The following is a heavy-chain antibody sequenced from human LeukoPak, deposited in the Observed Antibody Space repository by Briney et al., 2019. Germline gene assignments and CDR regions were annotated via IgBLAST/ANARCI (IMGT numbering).Heavy chain of an antibody. CDR1: GYTFTGYY. Sequence: ASVEVSCKASGYTFTGYYMHWVRQAPGQGLEWMGRINPNSGGTNYAQKFQGRVTMTRDTSISTAYMELSRLRPDDTAVYYCAGSYYYDSSGYYYAANVAFDIWGQGTMVTVSS. CDR2: INPNSGGT. V-gene: IGHV1-2*06. CDR3: AGSYYYDSSGYYYAANVAFDI. D-gene: IGHD3-22*01. J-gene: IGHJ3*02.